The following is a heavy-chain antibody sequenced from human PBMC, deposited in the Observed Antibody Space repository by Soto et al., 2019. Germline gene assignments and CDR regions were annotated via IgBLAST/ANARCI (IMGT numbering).Heavy chain of an antibody. D-gene: IGHD3-22*01. CDR1: GGSISSYY. CDR3: ARHARGYYYETSYYYYGMDV. J-gene: IGHJ6*02. Sequence: QVQLQESGPGLVKPSETLSLTCTVSGGSISSYYWSWIRQPPGKGLEWIGYIYYSGSTNYNPSLKSRVTISVDTSKNQFSPQLSSVTAADTAVYYCARHARGYYYETSYYYYGMDVWGQGTTVTVSS. CDR2: IYYSGST. V-gene: IGHV4-59*08.